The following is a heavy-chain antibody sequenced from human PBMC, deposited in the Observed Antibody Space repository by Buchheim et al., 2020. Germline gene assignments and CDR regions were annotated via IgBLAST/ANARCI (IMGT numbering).Heavy chain of an antibody. CDR3: VRPHCSGGSCYSAYAMDV. Sequence: EVQLVESGGGLIQPGGSVRLSCAASGFTFSNYWMYWIRQAPGKGLVWVTRIKSDGSTTNYADSVKGRFTISRDNAKNTLYLQMNGLRAEDTAVYYCVRPHCSGGSCYSAYAMDVWGQGTT. CDR1: GFTFSNYW. CDR2: IKSDGSTT. V-gene: IGHV3-74*01. J-gene: IGHJ6*02. D-gene: IGHD2-15*01.